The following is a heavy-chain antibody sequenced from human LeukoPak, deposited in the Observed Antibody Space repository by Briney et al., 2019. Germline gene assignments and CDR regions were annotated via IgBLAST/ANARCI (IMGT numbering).Heavy chain of an antibody. Sequence: PGGSLRLSCAASGFTFSSYWMSWVRQAPGKGLEWVANIKQDGSERYYVDSVKGRFTISRDNSKNTLYLQMNSLRAEDTAVYYCAKDRVWFGELFSHYMDVWGKGTTVTVSS. CDR1: GFTFSSYW. CDR3: AKDRVWFGELFSHYMDV. V-gene: IGHV3-7*01. J-gene: IGHJ6*03. D-gene: IGHD3-10*01. CDR2: IKQDGSER.